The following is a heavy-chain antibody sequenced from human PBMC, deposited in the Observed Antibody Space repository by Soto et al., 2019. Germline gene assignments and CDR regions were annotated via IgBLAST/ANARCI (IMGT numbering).Heavy chain of an antibody. D-gene: IGHD3-22*01. CDR2: ISYDGSNK. Sequence: QVQLVESGGGVFQPGRSLRLSCEASGFTFSSYGRHWARQAPGKGRGGGAVISYDGSNKYYADSVKGRFTISRDNSKNPLYLQMNSLRAEDTAVYYCAKVVVEYYYDSSGYWDWGQGTLVTVSS. V-gene: IGHV3-30*18. CDR1: GFTFSSYG. CDR3: AKVVVEYYYDSSGYWD. J-gene: IGHJ4*02.